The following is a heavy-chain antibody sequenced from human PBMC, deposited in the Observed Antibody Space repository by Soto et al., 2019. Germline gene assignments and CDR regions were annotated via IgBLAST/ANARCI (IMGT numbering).Heavy chain of an antibody. J-gene: IGHJ4*02. CDR3: ARGWHSAGGSSTPFDY. V-gene: IGHV1-69*06. CDR1: GGTFSSYA. D-gene: IGHD6-25*01. CDR2: IIPIFGTA. Sequence: QVQLVQSGAEVKKPGSSVKVSCKASGGTFSSYAISWVRQAPGQGLEWMGGIIPIFGTANYAQKFQGRVTITADKSTSTAYMELCSLRSEDTAVYYCARGWHSAGGSSTPFDYWGQGTLVTVSS.